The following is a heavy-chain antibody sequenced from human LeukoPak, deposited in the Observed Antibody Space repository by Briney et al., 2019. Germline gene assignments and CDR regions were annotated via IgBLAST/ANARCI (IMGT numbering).Heavy chain of an antibody. Sequence: ASVKVSCKASGYTFARYYIHWARQAPGQGLEWMGIINPSGGSTRYAQKFQGRVTMTRDTSTSTVYMELSSLRSDDTAVYYCARGGYYDSSGSLDPWGQGTLVTVSS. CDR3: ARGGYYDSSGSLDP. CDR1: GYTFARYY. J-gene: IGHJ5*02. D-gene: IGHD3-22*01. CDR2: INPSGGST. V-gene: IGHV1-46*01.